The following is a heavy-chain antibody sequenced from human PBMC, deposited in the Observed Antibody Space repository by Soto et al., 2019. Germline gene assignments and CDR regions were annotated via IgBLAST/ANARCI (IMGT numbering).Heavy chain of an antibody. V-gene: IGHV3-30*18. Sequence: GGSLRLSCAASGFTFSNYGMHWLRQAPGKGLEWVAFISDDGSNKYYADSMKGRFTMSRDNSKSTLYLQMNSLRVEDTAVYYCTKRRNVLRFLEWSSGMEVWGQGTTVTVSS. CDR2: ISDDGSNK. CDR3: TKRRNVLRFLEWSSGMEV. D-gene: IGHD3-3*01. J-gene: IGHJ6*02. CDR1: GFTFSNYG.